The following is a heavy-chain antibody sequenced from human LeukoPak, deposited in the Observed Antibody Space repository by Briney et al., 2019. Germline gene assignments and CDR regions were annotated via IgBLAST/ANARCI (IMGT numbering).Heavy chain of an antibody. CDR1: GFTFSSYA. V-gene: IGHV3-23*01. Sequence: PGGSLRLSCAASGFTFSSYAMSWVRQAPGKGLEWVSAISGSGGSTYYAGSVKGRFTISRDNSKNTLYLQMNSLRAEDTAVYYCAKGTYYDFWSGYYEWGQGTLVTVSS. D-gene: IGHD3-3*01. CDR2: ISGSGGST. CDR3: AKGTYYDFWSGYYE. J-gene: IGHJ4*02.